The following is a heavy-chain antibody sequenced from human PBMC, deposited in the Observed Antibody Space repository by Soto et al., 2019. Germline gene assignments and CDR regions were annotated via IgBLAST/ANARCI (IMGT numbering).Heavy chain of an antibody. CDR2: IKEDGSEK. CDR3: SREARPDVLRELLIRQRAKSWGGDPASGIGHYSYGIDF. V-gene: IGHV3-7*03. D-gene: IGHD2-21*02. Sequence: EVQLVESGGGLVQPGGSLRLSCAASGFTFSNSWMAWVRQAPGKGLEWVANIKEDGSEKYYVDSLKGRFAISRDNAKKSSKLQVAGVRDYDTAVNCCSREARPDVLRELLIRQRAKSWGGDPASGIGHYSYGIDFWGQGTTVTVSS. J-gene: IGHJ6*02. CDR1: GFTFSNSW.